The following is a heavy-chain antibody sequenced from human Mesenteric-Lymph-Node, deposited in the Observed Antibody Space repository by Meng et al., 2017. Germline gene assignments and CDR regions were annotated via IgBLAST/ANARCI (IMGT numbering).Heavy chain of an antibody. Sequence: GESLKISCAASGFSFSSRVMYWVRQAPGKGLEWVSYISSSGSTIYYADSVKGRFTISRDNAKNSLYLQMNSLRAEDTAVYYCARDQADYYYYYGMDVWGQGTTVTVSS. CDR3: ARDQADYYYYYGMDV. CDR1: GFSFSSRV. J-gene: IGHJ6*02. CDR2: ISSSGSTI. V-gene: IGHV3-48*03.